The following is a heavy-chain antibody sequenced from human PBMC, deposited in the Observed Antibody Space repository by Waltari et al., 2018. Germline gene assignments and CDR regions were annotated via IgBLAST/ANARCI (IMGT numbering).Heavy chain of an antibody. CDR2: IYYSGAI. Sequence: QVQLQESGPGLVKPSEDLSLTCTVSGYSISSGYWWGWIRQPPGKGLEWIASIYYSGAIQYNPSLGRRATISTDTAKNQFSLRLTSVTAADTAVYYCANNEWGLPVSWGQGTVVTVSS. V-gene: IGHV4-38-2*02. CDR3: ANNEWGLPVS. D-gene: IGHD1-26*01. CDR1: GYSISSGYW. J-gene: IGHJ5*02.